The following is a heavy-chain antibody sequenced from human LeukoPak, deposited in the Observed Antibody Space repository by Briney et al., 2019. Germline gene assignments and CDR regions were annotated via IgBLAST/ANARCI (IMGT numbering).Heavy chain of an antibody. J-gene: IGHJ4*02. CDR1: GGSISSSNW. D-gene: IGHD5-24*01. CDR3: ARSDRWLQFDY. V-gene: IGHV4-4*02. CDR2: IYHSGST. Sequence: SGTLSLTCAVSGGSISSSNWWSWVRQPPGKGLEWIGEIYHSGSTNYNPSLKSRVTISVDTSKNQFSLKLSSVTAADTAVYYCARSDRWLQFDYWGQGTLVTVSS.